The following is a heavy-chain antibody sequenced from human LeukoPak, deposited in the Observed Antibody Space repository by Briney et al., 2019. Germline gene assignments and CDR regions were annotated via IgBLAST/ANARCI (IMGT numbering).Heavy chain of an antibody. V-gene: IGHV3-23*01. Sequence: PGGSLRLSCAASGFTFSSYGMSWVRQAPGKGLEWVSAISGSGGSTYYADSVKGRFTISRDNSKNTLYLQMNSLRAEDTAVYYCARALAVVKNYFDPWGQGTLVTVSS. D-gene: IGHD1-7*01. CDR2: ISGSGGST. CDR1: GFTFSSYG. J-gene: IGHJ5*02. CDR3: ARALAVVKNYFDP.